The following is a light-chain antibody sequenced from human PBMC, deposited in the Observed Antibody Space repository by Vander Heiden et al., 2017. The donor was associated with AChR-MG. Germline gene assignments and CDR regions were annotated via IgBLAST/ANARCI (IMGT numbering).Light chain of an antibody. CDR2: DVS. CDR3: SSYTSSSTWV. CDR1: SSDVGGYNY. J-gene: IGLJ3*02. V-gene: IGLV2-14*01. Sequence: SALTQPASVSGSPGQSITISSTRTSSDVGGYNYVSWYQQHPGKAPKLMIDDVSNRPSGVSNRFSGSKAGNTASLTISGLQAEDEADYYCSSYTSSSTWVFGGGTKLTVL.